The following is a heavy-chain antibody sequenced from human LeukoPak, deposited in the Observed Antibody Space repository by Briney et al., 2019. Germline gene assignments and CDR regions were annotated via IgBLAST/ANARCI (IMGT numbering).Heavy chain of an antibody. CDR2: IYYSGST. CDR3: ARGSRVNWFDP. Sequence: SETLSLTCTVSGGSISSGGYYWSWIRQHPGKGLEWIGYIYYSGSTYYNPSLKSRVTISVDTSKNQFSLKLSSVAAADTAVYYCARGSRVNWFDPWGQGTLVTVPS. J-gene: IGHJ5*02. V-gene: IGHV4-31*03. CDR1: GGSISSGGYY.